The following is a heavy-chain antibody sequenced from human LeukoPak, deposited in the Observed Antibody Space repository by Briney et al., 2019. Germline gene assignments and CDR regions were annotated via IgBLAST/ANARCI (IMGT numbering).Heavy chain of an antibody. CDR1: GFTSSSYS. CDR3: AREWESWYSSSFYYYYGMDV. D-gene: IGHD6-13*01. CDR2: ISSSSSTI. V-gene: IGHV3-48*01. J-gene: IGHJ6*02. Sequence: GGSLRLSCAASGFTSSSYSMNWVRQAPGKGLEWVSYISSSSSTIYYADSVKGRFTISRDNAKNSLYLQMNSLRAEDTAVYYCAREWESWYSSSFYYYYGMDVWGQGTTVTVSS.